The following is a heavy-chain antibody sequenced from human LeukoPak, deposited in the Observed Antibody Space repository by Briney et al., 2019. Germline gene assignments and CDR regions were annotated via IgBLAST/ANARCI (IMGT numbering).Heavy chain of an antibody. CDR1: GFTFRSYW. CDR2: IKQDGSEK. J-gene: IGHJ4*02. V-gene: IGHV3-7*04. Sequence: GGSLRLSCAASGFTFRSYWMTWVSQAPEKGLEWVANIKQDGSEKYYVDSVKGRFTISRDNANNSLYLQMNSLRAEDTAVYYCAREYYYGSGSYYNGYWGQGTLVTVSS. CDR3: AREYYYGSGSYYNGY. D-gene: IGHD3-10*01.